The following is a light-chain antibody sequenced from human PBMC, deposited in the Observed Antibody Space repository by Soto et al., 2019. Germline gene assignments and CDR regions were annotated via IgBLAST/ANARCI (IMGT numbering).Light chain of an antibody. J-gene: IGLJ2*01. Sequence: QSVLTQPPSASGTPGQRVTISCSGSSSNSGSNTVNWDQQLTGTAPKLLIYSNNPRPSGVPDRFSGSKSGTSASLAISGLQSDDEADYYCAAWDDSLNGRVFGGGTKLTVL. V-gene: IGLV1-44*01. CDR3: AAWDDSLNGRV. CDR1: SSNSGSNT. CDR2: SNN.